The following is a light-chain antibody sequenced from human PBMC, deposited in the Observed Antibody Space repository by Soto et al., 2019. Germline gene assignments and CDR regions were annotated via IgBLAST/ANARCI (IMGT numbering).Light chain of an antibody. Sequence: QSVLTQPPSASGSPGQSVTISCAGTKNDIGGYDFVSWYQHHPGKAPRLIIYEVVQRPSGVPDRFSGSKSGNTASLTVSGLQAEDEADYFCNSYAGSNTYVFGSGTKLTVL. CDR3: NSYAGSNTYV. J-gene: IGLJ1*01. V-gene: IGLV2-8*01. CDR1: KNDIGGYDF. CDR2: EVV.